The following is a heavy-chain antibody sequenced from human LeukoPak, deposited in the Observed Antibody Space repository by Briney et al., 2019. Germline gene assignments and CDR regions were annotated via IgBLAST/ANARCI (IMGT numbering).Heavy chain of an antibody. D-gene: IGHD2-15*01. J-gene: IGHJ6*03. V-gene: IGHV4-34*01. CDR3: ARAGLYCSGGSCYPLGYYMDV. CDR1: GGSFSGYY. CDR2: INHSGST. Sequence: SETLSLTCAVYGGSFSGYYWSWIRQPPGKGLEWIGEINHSGSTNYNPSLKSRVTISVDMSKNQFSLKLSSVTAADTAVYYCARAGLYCSGGSCYPLGYYMDVWGKGTTVTVSS.